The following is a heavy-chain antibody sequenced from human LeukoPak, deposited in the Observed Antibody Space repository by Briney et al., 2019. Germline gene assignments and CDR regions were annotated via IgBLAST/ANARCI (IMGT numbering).Heavy chain of an antibody. CDR2: IYSGGST. D-gene: IGHD1-26*01. CDR3: STGIVGATGLDY. CDR1: GFTFNDYG. V-gene: IGHV3-66*01. Sequence: PGGSLRLSCAASGFTFNDYGMSWVRQAPGKGLEWVSVIYSGGSTYYADSVKGRFTISRDNSKNTLYLQMNSLRAEDTAVYYCSTGIVGATGLDYWGQGTLVTVSS. J-gene: IGHJ4*02.